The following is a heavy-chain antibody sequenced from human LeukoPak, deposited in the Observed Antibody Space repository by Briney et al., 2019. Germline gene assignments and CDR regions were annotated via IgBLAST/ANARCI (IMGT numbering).Heavy chain of an antibody. J-gene: IGHJ3*02. CDR3: ARDRRVYSSSWWSSGAFDI. CDR1: GYTFTGYY. CDR2: INPNSGGT. D-gene: IGHD6-13*01. V-gene: IGHV1-2*04. Sequence: PAASVKVSCKASGYTFTGYYMHWVRQAPGQGLEWMGWINPNSGGTNYAQKFQGWVTMTRDTSISTAYMELSRLRSDDTAVYYCARDRRVYSSSWWSSGAFDIWGQGTMVTVSS.